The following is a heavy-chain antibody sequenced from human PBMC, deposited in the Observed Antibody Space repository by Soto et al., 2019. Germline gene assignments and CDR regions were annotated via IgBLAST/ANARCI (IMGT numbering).Heavy chain of an antibody. CDR2: IIPIFGTA. CDR3: ARGGDLRSRHNPDYYYYGMDV. V-gene: IGHV1-69*13. Sequence: SVKVSCKASGGTFSSYAISWVRQAPGQGLEWMGGIIPIFGTANYAQKFQGRVTITADESTSTAYMELSSLRSEDTAVYYCARGGDLRSRHNPDYYYYGMDVWGQGTTVTVAS. D-gene: IGHD3-16*01. CDR1: GGTFSSYA. J-gene: IGHJ6*02.